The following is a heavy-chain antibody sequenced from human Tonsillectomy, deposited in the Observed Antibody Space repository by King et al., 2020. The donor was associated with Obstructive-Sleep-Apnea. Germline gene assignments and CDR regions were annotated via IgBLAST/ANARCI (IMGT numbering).Heavy chain of an antibody. J-gene: IGHJ4*02. Sequence: QLQESGPGLVKPSETLTLTCTVSGGSISGYYWSWIRQPPGKGLEWIGYIYYSGSTNYNPSLKSRVTMSVDTSKNQFSLKLSSVTAADTAVYYCARAPGPYSEADYWGQGTLVTVSS. V-gene: IGHV4-59*01. CDR1: GGSISGYY. CDR3: ARAPGPYSEADY. CDR2: IYYSGST. D-gene: IGHD6-13*01.